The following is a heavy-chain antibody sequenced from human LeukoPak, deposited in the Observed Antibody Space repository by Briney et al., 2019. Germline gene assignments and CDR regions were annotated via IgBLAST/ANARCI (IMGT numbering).Heavy chain of an antibody. CDR3: SRNFDI. J-gene: IGHJ3*02. Sequence: GGSLRLSCVGSGFTFSAYSMNWVRQAPGKGLEWVSWISSGSYTDYADSVKGRFTISRDNAKNSLYLQMNSLSVEDTAVYYCSRNFDIWGQGTLVTVSS. V-gene: IGHV3-21*01. CDR2: ISSGSYT. CDR1: GFTFSAYS.